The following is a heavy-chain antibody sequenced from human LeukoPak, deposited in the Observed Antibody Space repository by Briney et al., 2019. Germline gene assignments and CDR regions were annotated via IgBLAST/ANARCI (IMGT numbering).Heavy chain of an antibody. D-gene: IGHD3-16*01. V-gene: IGHV3-74*01. CDR1: GFTVNSFW. CDR3: VRSWGEDY. Sequence: GSLRLSCEVTGFTVNSFWLHWVRQGPGTGLVWVSHINTDGSTTNYADSVKGRFTISRDNAKNTLFLQMNSLRAEDTAIYYCVRSWGEDYWGQGTLVTVSS. CDR2: INTDGSTT. J-gene: IGHJ4*02.